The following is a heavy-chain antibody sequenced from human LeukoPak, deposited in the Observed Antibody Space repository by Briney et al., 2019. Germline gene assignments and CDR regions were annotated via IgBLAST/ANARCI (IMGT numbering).Heavy chain of an antibody. V-gene: IGHV4-31*03. CDR3: ARHRLGIPVNNWFDP. CDR2: IYYSGST. J-gene: IGHJ5*02. D-gene: IGHD6-19*01. Sequence: SQTLSLTCTVSGGSISSGGYYWSWIRQHPGKGLEWIGYIYYSGSTYYNPSLKSRVTISVDTSKNQFSLKLSSVTAADTAVYYCARHRLGIPVNNWFDPWGQGTLVTVSS. CDR1: GGSISSGGYY.